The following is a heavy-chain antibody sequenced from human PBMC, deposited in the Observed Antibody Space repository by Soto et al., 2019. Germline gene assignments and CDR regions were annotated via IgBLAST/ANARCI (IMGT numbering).Heavy chain of an antibody. CDR2: INSDGSST. CDR1: GFTFSSYW. CDR3: ARGGYSYGHMDV. D-gene: IGHD5-18*01. V-gene: IGHV3-74*01. J-gene: IGHJ6*02. Sequence: GGSLRLSCAASGFTFSSYWMHWVRQAPGKGLVWVSRINSDGSSTSYADSVKGRFTISRDNAKNTLYLQMNSLRAEDTAVYYCARGGYSYGHMDVWGQGTTVTVSS.